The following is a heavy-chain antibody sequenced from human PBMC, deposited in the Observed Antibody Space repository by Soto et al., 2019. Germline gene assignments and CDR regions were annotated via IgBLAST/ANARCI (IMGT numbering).Heavy chain of an antibody. D-gene: IGHD2-2*02. J-gene: IGHJ6*02. CDR2: IIPIFGSA. V-gene: IGHV1-69*01. Sequence: QVQLVQPGAEVKKPGSSVKVSCKAPGGTLSSYAINWVRQAPGQGLEWVGGIIPIFGSANYVPEFQGRVTISADESTSTAYMEVSSLRSEDTAVYYCAGTREIPCYHGMDVWGQGTTVTVS. CDR3: AGTREIPCYHGMDV. CDR1: GGTLSSYA.